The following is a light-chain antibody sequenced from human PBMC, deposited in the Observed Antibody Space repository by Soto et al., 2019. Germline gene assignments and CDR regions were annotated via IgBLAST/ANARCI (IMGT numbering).Light chain of an antibody. J-gene: IGKJ4*01. CDR1: QTVSSSY. Sequence: GCTQTTDTVALAAEERAILSCVASQTVSSSYLAWYQQKPGLAPRLLIYDASSRATGIPDRFSDSGSGTDFTLTISRLEPEDFAVYYCQQYSTSPPFGGGSNVDVK. CDR2: DAS. V-gene: IGKV3D-20*01. CDR3: QQYSTSPP.